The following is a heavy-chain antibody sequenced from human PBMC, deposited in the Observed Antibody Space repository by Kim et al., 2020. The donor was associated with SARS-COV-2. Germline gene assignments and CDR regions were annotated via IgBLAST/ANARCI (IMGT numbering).Heavy chain of an antibody. J-gene: IGHJ4*02. D-gene: IGHD1-26*01. V-gene: IGHV3-33*01. CDR3: ARDRGLKWELLKLDY. CDR1: GFTFSSYG. CDR2: IWYDGSNK. Sequence: GGSLRLSCAASGFTFSSYGMHWVRQAPGKGLEWVAVIWYDGSNKYYADSVKGRFTISRDNSKNTLYLQMNSLRAEDTAVYYCARDRGLKWELLKLDYWGQGTLVTVSS.